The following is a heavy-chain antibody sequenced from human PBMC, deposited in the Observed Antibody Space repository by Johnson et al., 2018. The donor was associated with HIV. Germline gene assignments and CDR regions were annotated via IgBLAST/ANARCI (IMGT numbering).Heavy chain of an antibody. Sequence: MQLVESGGGLVQPGGSLILSCAASGFTFSSYAMHWVRQAPGKGLEWVAVTSYDGSNKYYADSVKGRFTISRDNSKNTLYLKMNSLRAEDTAVYYCAREYYYDSSGTPVFDIWGQGTMVTVSS. V-gene: IGHV3-30-3*01. CDR1: GFTFSSYA. CDR3: AREYYYDSSGTPVFDI. J-gene: IGHJ3*02. D-gene: IGHD3-22*01. CDR2: TSYDGSNK.